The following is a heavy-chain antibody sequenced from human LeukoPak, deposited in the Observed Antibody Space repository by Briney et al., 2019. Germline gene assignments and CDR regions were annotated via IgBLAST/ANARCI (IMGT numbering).Heavy chain of an antibody. CDR1: GFTFSSYA. CDR2: ISGSGGST. J-gene: IGHJ4*02. Sequence: PGGSLRLPCAASGFTFSSYAMSWVRQAPGKGLEWVSAISGSGGSTYYADSVKGRFTISRDNSKNTLYLQMNSLRAEDTAVYYCAKIYYGSGSYLLDYWGQGTLVTVSS. CDR3: AKIYYGSGSYLLDY. D-gene: IGHD3-10*01. V-gene: IGHV3-23*01.